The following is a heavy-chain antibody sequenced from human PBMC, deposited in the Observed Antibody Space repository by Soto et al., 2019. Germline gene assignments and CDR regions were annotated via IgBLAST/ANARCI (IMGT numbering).Heavy chain of an antibody. D-gene: IGHD3-10*01. CDR2: IGTAGDT. Sequence: EVQLVESGGGLVQPGGSLRLSCAASGFTFSSYDMHWVRQATGKGLEWVSAIGTAGDTYYPGSVKGRFTISRENAKNSLYLQMNSLRAEDTAVYYCARGRWFGELVPRPGYGMDVWGQGTTVTVSS. CDR3: ARGRWFGELVPRPGYGMDV. J-gene: IGHJ6*02. V-gene: IGHV3-13*01. CDR1: GFTFSSYD.